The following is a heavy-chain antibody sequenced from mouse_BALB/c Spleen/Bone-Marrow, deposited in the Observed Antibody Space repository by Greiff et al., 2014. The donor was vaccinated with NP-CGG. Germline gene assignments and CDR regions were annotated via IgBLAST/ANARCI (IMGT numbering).Heavy chain of an antibody. CDR3: TRDRGVQCYAMDY. V-gene: IGHV5-4*02. D-gene: IGHD2-14*01. CDR2: ISDGGSYI. J-gene: IGHJ4*01. Sequence: DVHLVESGGGLVKPGGSLKLSCAASGFTFSDFYMYWVRQTPEKRLEWVATISDGGSYIYYPDSVKGRFTISRDDAKNNLYLQMSSLKSEDTAMYYCTRDRGVQCYAMDYWGQGTSVTVSS. CDR1: GFTFSDFY.